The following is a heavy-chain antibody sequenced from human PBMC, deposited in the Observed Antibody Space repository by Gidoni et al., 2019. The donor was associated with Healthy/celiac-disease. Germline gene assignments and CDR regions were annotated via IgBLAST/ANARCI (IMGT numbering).Heavy chain of an antibody. Sequence: QAQPQQWGAGLLKPSETLSLTCAVYGGSFSGYYWSWIRQPPGKGLEWIGEINHSGSTNYNPSLKSRVTISVDTSKNQFSLKLSSVTAADTAVYYCARGRLRLRWKGGVYAFDIWGQGTMVTVSS. CDR2: INHSGST. CDR1: GGSFSGYY. J-gene: IGHJ3*02. V-gene: IGHV4-34*01. CDR3: ARGRLRLRWKGGVYAFDI. D-gene: IGHD4-17*01.